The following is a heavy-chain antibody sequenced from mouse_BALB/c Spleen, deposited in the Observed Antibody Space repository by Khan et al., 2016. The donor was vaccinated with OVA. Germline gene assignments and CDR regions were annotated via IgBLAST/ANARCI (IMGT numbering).Heavy chain of an antibody. CDR2: IYPGSNNT. CDR1: GYTFTDYN. V-gene: IGHV1-77*01. Sequence: QVQLKQSGAELARPGASVKLSCKASGYTFTDYNINWVKQRTGQGLEWIGEIYPGSNNTYYNEKFKGKATLTADKYSRTAYMQLSSLTSEDSAVDLGASEWGAWFPYWGQGTLFTVSA. CDR3: ASEWGAWFPY. J-gene: IGHJ3*01.